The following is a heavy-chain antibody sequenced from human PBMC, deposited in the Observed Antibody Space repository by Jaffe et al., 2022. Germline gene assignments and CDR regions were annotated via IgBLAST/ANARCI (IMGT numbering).Heavy chain of an antibody. J-gene: IGHJ6*03. D-gene: IGHD5-12*01. CDR2: INTNTGNP. CDR3: ARGSILDIVATNNYYYYYMDV. V-gene: IGHV7-4-1*02. Sequence: QVQLVQSGSELKKPGASVKVSCKASGYTFTSYAMNWVRQAPGQGLEWMGWINTNTGNPTYAQGFTGRFVFSLDTSVSTAYLQISSLKAEDTAVYYCARGSILDIVATNNYYYYYMDVWGKGTTVTVSS. CDR1: GYTFTSYA.